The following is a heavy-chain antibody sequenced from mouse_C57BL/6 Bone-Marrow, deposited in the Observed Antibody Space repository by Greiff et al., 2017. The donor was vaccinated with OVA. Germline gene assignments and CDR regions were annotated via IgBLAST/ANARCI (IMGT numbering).Heavy chain of an antibody. CDR2: ISYDGSN. CDR3: ARYYYGSSYGPY. D-gene: IGHD1-1*01. V-gene: IGHV3-6*01. J-gene: IGHJ3*01. Sequence: DVQLQESGPGLVKPSQSLSLTCSVPGYSITSGYYWHWIRQFPGNKLEWMGYISYDGSNNYNPSLKNRISITRDTSKNQFFLKLNSVTTEDTATYYCARYYYGSSYGPYWGQGTLVTVSA. CDR1: GYSITSGYY.